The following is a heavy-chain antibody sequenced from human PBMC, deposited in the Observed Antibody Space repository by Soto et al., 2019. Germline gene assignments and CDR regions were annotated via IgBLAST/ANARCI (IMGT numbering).Heavy chain of an antibody. CDR1: GFTFNSYW. D-gene: IGHD6-13*01. Sequence: EVRLVESGGGLVQPGGSLRLSCAASGFTFNSYWMLWVRQAPGKGLVWVSRINRDGSNTAYADSAEGRFTISRDNAKNTLSLQMSSLRAEDTAVYYCARQVGSYSSRWYDWFDPWGQGTLVTVSS. CDR2: INRDGSNT. J-gene: IGHJ5*02. V-gene: IGHV3-74*01. CDR3: ARQVGSYSSRWYDWFDP.